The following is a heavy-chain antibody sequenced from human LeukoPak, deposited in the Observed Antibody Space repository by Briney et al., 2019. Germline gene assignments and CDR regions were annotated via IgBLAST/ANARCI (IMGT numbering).Heavy chain of an antibody. CDR1: GGSFSGYY. V-gene: IGHV4-34*01. CDR3: ARGPVLEY. Sequence: SETLSLTCAVYGGSFSGYYWSWIRQPPGKGLEWIGEINHSGSTNYNPSLKSRVTISVDTSKNQFSLKLSSVTAADTAVYYCARGPVLEYWGQGTLVTVSP. CDR2: INHSGST. D-gene: IGHD1-1*01. J-gene: IGHJ4*02.